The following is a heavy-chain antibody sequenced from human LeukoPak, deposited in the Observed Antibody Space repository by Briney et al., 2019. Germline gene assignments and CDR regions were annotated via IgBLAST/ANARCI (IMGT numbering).Heavy chain of an antibody. D-gene: IGHD3-3*01. CDR3: AREAPYYDFWPTPFDY. Sequence: SETLSLTCTVSGGSISSYYWSWIRQPAGKGLEWIGRIYTSGSTNYNPSLKSRVTMSVDTSKNQFSLKLSSVTAEDTAVYYCAREAPYYDFWPTPFDYWGQGTLVTVSS. CDR1: GGSISSYY. V-gene: IGHV4-4*07. J-gene: IGHJ4*02. CDR2: IYTSGST.